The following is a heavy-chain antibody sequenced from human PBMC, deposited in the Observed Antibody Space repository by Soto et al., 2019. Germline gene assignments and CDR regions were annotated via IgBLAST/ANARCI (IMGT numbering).Heavy chain of an antibody. V-gene: IGHV1-18*01. CDR3: ATFRLCSGSTCDPSFGFDM. J-gene: IGHJ3*02. Sequence: QAQLVQSGPEVKKPGASVKVSCKASGYTFSTHGLSWVRQAPGQGLEWMGWITPSNGNTNYAQKLQGRLSMTTDTSSNTGYMEVKSLRSDVTAVYSFATFRLCSGSTCDPSFGFDMWRQGTVVTVSS. CDR2: ITPSNGNT. D-gene: IGHD3-3*01. CDR1: GYTFSTHG.